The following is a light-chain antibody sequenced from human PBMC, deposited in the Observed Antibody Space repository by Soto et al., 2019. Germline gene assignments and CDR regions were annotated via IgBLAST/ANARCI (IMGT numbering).Light chain of an antibody. CDR2: EVS. CDR1: SSDVGGYNY. CDR3: SSYTSSTTYV. V-gene: IGLV2-14*01. Sequence: QSVLTQPASVSVSPGQSITISCTGTSSDVGGYNYVSWYQQHPGKAPKLMIYEVSNRPSGVSNRFSGSKSGNTASLTISGLQAEDEADYYYSSYTSSTTYVFXTATKVTVL. J-gene: IGLJ1*01.